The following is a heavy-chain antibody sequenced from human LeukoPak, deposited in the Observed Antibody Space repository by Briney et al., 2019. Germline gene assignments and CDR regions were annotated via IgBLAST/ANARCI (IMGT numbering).Heavy chain of an antibody. V-gene: IGHV4-59*08. Sequence: SETLSLTCTVSGGSISSYYWSWIRQPPGKGLEWIGYIYYSGSTNCNPSLKSRVTISVDTSKNQFSLKLSSVTAADTAVYYCARLVRYFDWPQNNYYYYGMDVWGQGTTVTVSS. CDR1: GGSISSYY. CDR3: ARLVRYFDWPQNNYYYYGMDV. CDR2: IYYSGST. D-gene: IGHD3-9*01. J-gene: IGHJ6*02.